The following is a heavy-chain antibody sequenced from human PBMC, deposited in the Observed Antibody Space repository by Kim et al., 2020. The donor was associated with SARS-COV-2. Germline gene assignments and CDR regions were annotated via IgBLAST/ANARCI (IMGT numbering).Heavy chain of an antibody. D-gene: IGHD1-1*01. V-gene: IGHV4-59*01. CDR3: AREREWNGAYYFDY. Sequence: SETLSLTCTVSGGSISSYYWSWIRQPPGKGLEWIGYIYYSGSTNYNPSLKSRVTISVDTSKNQFSLKLSSVTAADTAVYYCAREREWNGAYYFDYWGQGTLVTVSS. CDR1: GGSISSYY. CDR2: IYYSGST. J-gene: IGHJ4*02.